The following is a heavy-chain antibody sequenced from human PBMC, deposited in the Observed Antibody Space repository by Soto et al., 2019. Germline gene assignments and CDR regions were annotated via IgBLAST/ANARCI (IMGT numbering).Heavy chain of an antibody. CDR3: VRHLSGGDAFDM. J-gene: IGHJ3*02. D-gene: IGHD7-27*01. CDR1: GASIRSRGSY. CDR2: ISHSGST. Sequence: QLHLQESGPRLVKPSETLSLICTVPGASIRSRGSYWGWIRQSPGKGLEWIGSISHSGSTFYNSPLKSRVTISADTSNNHCSLKMTSVTAADTAIFYCVRHLSGGDAFDMWGQGTMVTVSS. V-gene: IGHV4-39*01.